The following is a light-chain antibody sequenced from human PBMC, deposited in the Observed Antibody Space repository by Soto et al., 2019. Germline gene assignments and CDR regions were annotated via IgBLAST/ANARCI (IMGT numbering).Light chain of an antibody. CDR3: LQHDSYPRT. Sequence: DIQMTQSPSAMSASVGDRATITCRASQGISNNLAWFQQKPGKVPKRLIYAASSLQSGVPSRFSGSGYGTELTITISSLQPEDGETYDGLQHDSYPRTFGQGTKVDIK. J-gene: IGKJ1*01. V-gene: IGKV1-17*03. CDR1: QGISNN. CDR2: AAS.